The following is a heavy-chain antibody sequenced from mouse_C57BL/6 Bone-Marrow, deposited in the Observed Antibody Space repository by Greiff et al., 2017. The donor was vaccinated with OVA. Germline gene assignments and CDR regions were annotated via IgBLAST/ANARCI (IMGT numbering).Heavy chain of an antibody. J-gene: IGHJ4*01. D-gene: IGHD2-5*01. V-gene: IGHV1-64*01. CDR2: IHPNSGST. Sequence: QVQLQQSGAELVKPGASVKLSCKASGYTFTSYWMHWVKQRPGQGLEWIGMIHPNSGSTNYNEKFKSKATLTVDKSSSTAYMQLSSLTSEDSAVYYCARGDSNSYYYAMDYWGQGTSVTVSS. CDR3: ARGDSNSYYYAMDY. CDR1: GYTFTSYW.